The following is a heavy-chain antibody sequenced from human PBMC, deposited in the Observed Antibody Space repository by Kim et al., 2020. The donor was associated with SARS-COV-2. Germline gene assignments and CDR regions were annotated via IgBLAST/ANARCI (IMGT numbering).Heavy chain of an antibody. V-gene: IGHV3-48*04. CDR3: ARDKRQVDC. Sequence: GGSLRLSCAASGFTFSSYSMNWVRQAPGKGLEWVSYISGSSTTIYYADSVKGRFTISRDNAKNSLYLQMNSLRAEDTAVYYCARDKRQVDCWGQGTLVTVYS. J-gene: IGHJ4*02. CDR1: GFTFSSYS. CDR2: ISGSSTTI.